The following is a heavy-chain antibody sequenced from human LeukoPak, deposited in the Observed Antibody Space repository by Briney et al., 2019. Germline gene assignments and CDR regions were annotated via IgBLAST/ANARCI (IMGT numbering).Heavy chain of an antibody. CDR2: IYYSGGS. J-gene: IGHJ6*02. V-gene: IGHV4-59*01. CDR3: ARASYYDFWSGYYYYGMDV. D-gene: IGHD3-3*01. Sequence: SETLSLTCAVYGGSFSGYYWSWIRQPPGKGLEWIGYIYYSGGSNYNPSLKSRVTIPVDPFKNQFSLKLSSATAADTAVYYFARASYYDFWSGYYYYGMDVWGQGTTVTVSS. CDR1: GGSFSGYY.